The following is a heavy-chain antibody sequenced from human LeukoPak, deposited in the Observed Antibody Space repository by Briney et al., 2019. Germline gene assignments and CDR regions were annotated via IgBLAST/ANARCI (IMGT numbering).Heavy chain of an antibody. CDR1: GGSFSGYY. D-gene: IGHD3-22*01. CDR2: INHSGST. J-gene: IGHJ4*02. CDR3: ARVNSYYYDSSGYLVFDY. Sequence: SETLSLTCAVYGGSFSGYYWSWIRQPPGKGLEWIGEINHSGSTNYNPSLKSRVTISVDTSKNQFSLKLSSVTAADTAVYYCARVNSYYYDSSGYLVFDYWGQGTLVTVSS. V-gene: IGHV4-34*01.